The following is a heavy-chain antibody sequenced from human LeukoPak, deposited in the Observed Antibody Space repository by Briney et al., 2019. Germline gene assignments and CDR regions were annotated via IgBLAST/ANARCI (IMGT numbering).Heavy chain of an antibody. J-gene: IGHJ5*02. V-gene: IGHV1-2*02. Sequence: ASVKVSCKASGYTSTGYYMHWVRQAPGQGLEWMGWINPNSGGTNYAQKFQGRVTITRDTSISTAYMELSRLRSDDTAVYYCAREGYCSSTSCYYWFDPWGQGTRVTVSS. CDR2: INPNSGGT. D-gene: IGHD2-2*01. CDR1: GYTSTGYY. CDR3: AREGYCSSTSCYYWFDP.